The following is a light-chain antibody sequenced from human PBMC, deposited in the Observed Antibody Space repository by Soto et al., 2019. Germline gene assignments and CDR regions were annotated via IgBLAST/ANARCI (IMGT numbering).Light chain of an antibody. V-gene: IGKV1-39*01. CDR1: QSISIY. CDR2: GAS. Sequence: DIQMTQSPSSLSASVGDRVTITCRASQSISIYLNWYQQKPGNAPKLLIYGASSLHSGVPSRLSGSGSGTDFSLTISSLQPEDSATYYCQQTYTTLPTFGQGNKVEIK. CDR3: QQTYTTLPT. J-gene: IGKJ1*01.